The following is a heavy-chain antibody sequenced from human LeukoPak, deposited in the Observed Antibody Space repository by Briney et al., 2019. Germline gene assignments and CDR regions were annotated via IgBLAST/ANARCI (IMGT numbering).Heavy chain of an antibody. V-gene: IGHV1-69*13. CDR2: IIPIFGTA. CDR1: GGTFSSYA. CDR3: AKGPLITMIVVVDYYYYYMDV. D-gene: IGHD3-22*01. Sequence: ASVKVSCKASGGTFSSYAISWVRQAPGQGLEWMGGIIPIFGTANYAQKFQGRVTITADESTSTAYMELSSLRSEDTAVYYCAKGPLITMIVVVDYYYYYMDVWGKGTTVTVSS. J-gene: IGHJ6*03.